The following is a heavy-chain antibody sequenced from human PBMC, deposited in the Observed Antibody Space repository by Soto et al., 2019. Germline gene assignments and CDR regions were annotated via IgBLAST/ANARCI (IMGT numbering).Heavy chain of an antibody. V-gene: IGHV3-33*01. CDR3: ARERDYYGSGSYSLYYYGMDV. CDR1: GFTFSSYG. D-gene: IGHD3-10*01. J-gene: IGHJ6*02. CDR2: IWYDGSNK. Sequence: GGSLTLSRAAPGFTFSSYGMHWVRQAPGKGLEWVAVIWYDGSNKYYADSVKGRFTISRDNSNNTLYLQMNSLRAEDTAVYYCARERDYYGSGSYSLYYYGMDVWGQGT.